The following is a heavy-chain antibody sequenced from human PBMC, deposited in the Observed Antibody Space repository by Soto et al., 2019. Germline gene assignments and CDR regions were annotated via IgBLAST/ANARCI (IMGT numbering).Heavy chain of an antibody. CDR1: GGSISGYY. D-gene: IGHD3-10*01. CDR3: ARESYHGSGATVVAY. CDR2: IYYSGTT. J-gene: IGHJ4*02. Sequence: QVQLQESGPGLVKSSETLSLTCTVSGGSISGYYWSWIRQPPGKGLEWIGYIYYSGTTSYNPSLYSRVTMSVDTSKNQFSLKVNSVTAADTAVYYCARESYHGSGATVVAYWGKGTLVTVSS. V-gene: IGHV4-59*01.